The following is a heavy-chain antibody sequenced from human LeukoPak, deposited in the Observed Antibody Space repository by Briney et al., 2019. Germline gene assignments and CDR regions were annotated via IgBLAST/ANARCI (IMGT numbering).Heavy chain of an antibody. CDR2: INSDGSST. V-gene: IGHV3-74*01. D-gene: IGHD6-19*01. CDR3: ARGIAVAGVGYYGMDV. CDR1: GFTFSSYW. Sequence: GSLRLSCAASGFTFSSYWMHWVRQAPGKGLVWVSRINSDGSSTSYADSVKGRFTISRDNAKNTLYLQMNSLRAEDTAVYYCARGIAVAGVGYYGMDVWGQGTTVTVSS. J-gene: IGHJ6*02.